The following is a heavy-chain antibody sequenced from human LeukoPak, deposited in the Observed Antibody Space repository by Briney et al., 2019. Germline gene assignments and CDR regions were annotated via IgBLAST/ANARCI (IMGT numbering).Heavy chain of an antibody. D-gene: IGHD3-16*01. CDR1: GFAFSNYW. CDR3: LAGYYYYYMDV. V-gene: IGHV3-74*01. J-gene: IGHJ6*03. CDR2: INTHGSST. Sequence: GGSLRLSCAASGFAFSNYWLRWVRQAPGKGLEWVARINTHGSSTNYADSVKGRFTISRDDAKNTLYLQMTSLSAEDTAVYCALAGYYYYYMDVWGKGTTVTVSS.